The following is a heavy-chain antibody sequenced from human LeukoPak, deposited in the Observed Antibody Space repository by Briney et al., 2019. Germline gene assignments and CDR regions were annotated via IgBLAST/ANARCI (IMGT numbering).Heavy chain of an antibody. CDR1: GYSFTTYW. D-gene: IGHD3-16*02. J-gene: IGHJ4*02. V-gene: IGHV5-10-1*01. Sequence: GESLKISCKGSGYSFTTYWITWVRQMPGKGLEWMGRIDPSDSYTNYSPSFQGHVTISADKSISTAYLQWSSLKASDTAMYYCARVIHLGELSLYDYWGQGTLVTVSS. CDR3: ARVIHLGELSLYDY. CDR2: IDPSDSYT.